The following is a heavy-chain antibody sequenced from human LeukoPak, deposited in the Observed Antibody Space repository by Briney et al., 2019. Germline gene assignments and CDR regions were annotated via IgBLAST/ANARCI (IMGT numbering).Heavy chain of an antibody. CDR1: GYTFTDYY. D-gene: IGHD2-2*01. Sequence: ASVKVSCKASGYTFTDYYIHWGRQAPGQGLEWMGWINPNSGGTNSAQKFQGRVTMTRDTSVSTAYMELSRLGSDDTAVYYCARDHCTSSGCYEYYYYGMDVWGQGTTVTVSS. CDR3: ARDHCTSSGCYEYYYYGMDV. CDR2: INPNSGGT. V-gene: IGHV1-2*02. J-gene: IGHJ6*02.